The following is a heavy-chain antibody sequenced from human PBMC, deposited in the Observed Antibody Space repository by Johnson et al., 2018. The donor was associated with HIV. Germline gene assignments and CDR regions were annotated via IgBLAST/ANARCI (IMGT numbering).Heavy chain of an antibody. J-gene: IGHJ3*02. CDR3: ARGQRATDI. CDR2: IYSDGST. V-gene: IGHV3-66*02. Sequence: VQLVESGGGLVQPGGSLRLSCAASGFTVSSNSISWVRQAPGRGLEWVSLIYSDGSTYYADSVKGRFTISRDDSKNTLYLQMSSLRAEDTAVYYCARGQRATDIWGQGTMVTVSS. CDR1: GFTVSSNS.